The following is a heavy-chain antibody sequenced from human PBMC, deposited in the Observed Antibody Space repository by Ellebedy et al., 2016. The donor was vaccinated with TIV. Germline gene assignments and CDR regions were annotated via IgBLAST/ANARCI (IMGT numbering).Heavy chain of an antibody. CDR2: IIVGGST. V-gene: IGHV3-69-1*01. Sequence: GESLKISCAASGFPFDSYVMNWVRQAPGKGLEWVSSIIVGGSTYDADSVKGRFTISRDDANNLLYLQLNTLRAEDTALYYCARGLTGDYGAFDLWGQGTMVTVSS. CDR3: ARGLTGDYGAFDL. CDR1: GFPFDSYV. D-gene: IGHD4-17*01. J-gene: IGHJ3*01.